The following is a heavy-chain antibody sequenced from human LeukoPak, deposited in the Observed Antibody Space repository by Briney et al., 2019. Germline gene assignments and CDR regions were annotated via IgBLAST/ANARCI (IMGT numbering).Heavy chain of an antibody. J-gene: IGHJ5*02. D-gene: IGHD2-2*01. CDR2: IIPIFGTA. CDR1: GYTFTSYA. Sequence: SVKVSCKASGYTFTSYAMNWVRQAPGQGLEWMGGIIPIFGTANYAQKFQGRVTITADESTSTAYMELSSLRSEDTAVYYCASSYCSSTNCYLPFDPWGQGTLVTVSS. CDR3: ASSYCSSTNCYLPFDP. V-gene: IGHV1-69*13.